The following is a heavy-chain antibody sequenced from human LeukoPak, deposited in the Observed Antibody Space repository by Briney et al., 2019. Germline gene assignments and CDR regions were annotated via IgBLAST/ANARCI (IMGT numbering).Heavy chain of an antibody. Sequence: PSETLSLTCTVSGGSISSSSYYWGWIRQPPGKGLEWIVSIYYSGSTYYNPSLKSRVTISVDTSKNQFSLKLSSVTAADTAVYYCARDGRGVDAFDIWGQGTMVTVSS. CDR1: GGSISSSSYY. CDR2: IYYSGST. CDR3: ARDGRGVDAFDI. D-gene: IGHD3-10*01. J-gene: IGHJ3*02. V-gene: IGHV4-39*07.